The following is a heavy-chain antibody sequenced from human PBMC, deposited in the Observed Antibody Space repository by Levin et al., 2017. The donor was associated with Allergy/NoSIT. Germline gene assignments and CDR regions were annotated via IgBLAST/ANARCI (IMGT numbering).Heavy chain of an antibody. CDR1: GFAFNNYA. V-gene: IGHV3-23*01. CDR2: ISGSDGST. J-gene: IGHJ4*02. Sequence: GGSLRLSCAASGFAFNNYAMTWVRQVPGKGLEWVSGISGSDGSTYYADSVKGRFTISRDNSKNPLYLQMNSLRAEDPAVYYCAKTGSTIIAARLNYWGQGTLVTVSS. CDR3: AKTGSTIIAARLNY. D-gene: IGHD6-6*01.